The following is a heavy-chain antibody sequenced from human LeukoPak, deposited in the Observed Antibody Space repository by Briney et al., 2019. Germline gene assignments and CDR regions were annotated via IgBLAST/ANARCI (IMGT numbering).Heavy chain of an antibody. Sequence: GGSLRLSCAASGFTFTSYYMHWVRQAPGQGLEWMGIINPSGGSTSYAQKFQGRVTMTRDMSTSTVYMELSSLRSEDTAVYYCARVYNWNPYYYYMDVWGKGTTVTVSS. CDR3: ARVYNWNPYYYYMDV. V-gene: IGHV1-46*01. CDR1: GFTFTSYY. CDR2: INPSGGST. J-gene: IGHJ6*03. D-gene: IGHD1-20*01.